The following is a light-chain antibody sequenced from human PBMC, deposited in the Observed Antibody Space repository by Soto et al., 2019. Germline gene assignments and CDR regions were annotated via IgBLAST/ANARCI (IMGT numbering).Light chain of an antibody. Sequence: QSALTQPASVSGSPGQSITISCTGTSSDVGGYNYVSWYQQHPGKAPKLMIYEVSNRPSGVSNRFSGSKSGNTASLTISGLQAEDEADCYCSSYTSSSTSYVFGTGTKVTVL. V-gene: IGLV2-14*01. CDR1: SSDVGGYNY. J-gene: IGLJ1*01. CDR2: EVS. CDR3: SSYTSSSTSYV.